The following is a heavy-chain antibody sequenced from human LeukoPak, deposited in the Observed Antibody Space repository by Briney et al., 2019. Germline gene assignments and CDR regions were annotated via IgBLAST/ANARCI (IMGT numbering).Heavy chain of an antibody. CDR3: AKELWFGDREVYYMDV. CDR1: GFTFSSYS. V-gene: IGHV3-21*01. Sequence: GGSLRLSCAASGFTFSSYSMNWVRQAPGKGLEWVSSISSSSSYIYYADSVKGRFTISRDNSKNTLYLQMNSLRAEDTAVYYCAKELWFGDREVYYMDVWGKGTTVTVSS. J-gene: IGHJ6*03. D-gene: IGHD3-10*01. CDR2: ISSSSSYI.